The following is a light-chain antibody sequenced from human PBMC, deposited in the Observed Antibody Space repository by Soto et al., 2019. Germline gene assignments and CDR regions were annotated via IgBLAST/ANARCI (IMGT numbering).Light chain of an antibody. J-gene: IGKJ4*01. CDR2: LGS. V-gene: IGKV2-28*01. CDR1: QSLLHRNGYNY. Sequence: DIVLTPSPLYLPVTPGEPASISCRSSQSLLHRNGYNYLDWYLQKPGQSPQLLIYLGSNRASGVHDRFSGSGSGTDVTLKISRVEAEDVGIYYCMQAIHTTLSVGGGNKV. CDR3: MQAIHTTLS.